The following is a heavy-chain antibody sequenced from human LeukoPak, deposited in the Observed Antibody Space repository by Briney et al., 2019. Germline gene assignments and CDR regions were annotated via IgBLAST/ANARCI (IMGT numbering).Heavy chain of an antibody. D-gene: IGHD5-12*01. CDR2: ISSSSSTI. CDR1: GFTFSSYS. V-gene: IGHV3-48*04. CDR3: ARQRIGGYGR. J-gene: IGHJ4*01. Sequence: PGGSLRLSCAASGFTFSSYSMNWVRQAPGKGLEWVSYISSSSSTIYYADSVKGRFTISRDNAKNSLYLQMNSLRAEDTAVYYGARQRIGGYGRWGHGTLVTVSS.